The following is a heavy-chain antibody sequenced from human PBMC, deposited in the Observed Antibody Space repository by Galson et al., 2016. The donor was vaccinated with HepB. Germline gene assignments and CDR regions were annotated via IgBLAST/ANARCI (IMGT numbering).Heavy chain of an antibody. CDR3: ARDCSSTSRYDYYFYMDV. CDR2: IFYTGTA. V-gene: IGHV4-31*03. J-gene: IGHJ6*03. Sequence: PLSLTCSVSGGSISSAGYYWTWIRQLPGKGLEWIGHIFYTGTAYYNPSPESRVSISVDTSNNQFSLNLTSVNAADTAVYFCARDCSSTSRYDYYFYMDVWGRGTTVTVSS. D-gene: IGHD2-2*01. CDR1: GGSISSAGYY.